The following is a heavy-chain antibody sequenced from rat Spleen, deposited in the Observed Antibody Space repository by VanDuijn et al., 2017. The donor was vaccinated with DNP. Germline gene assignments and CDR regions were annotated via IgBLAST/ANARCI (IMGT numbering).Heavy chain of an antibody. D-gene: IGHD1-2*01. CDR2: ISYEGSST. CDR1: GFTFSDYY. Sequence: EVKLVESGGGLVQPGRSLKLSCAASGFTFSDYYMAWVRQAPKKGLEWVASISYEGSSTYYGDSVKGRFTISRDNAKSTLYLQMNSLRSEDTATYYCARHYYYSSYPYWYFDFWGPGTMVTVSS. CDR3: ARHYYYSSYPYWYFDF. V-gene: IGHV5-22*01. J-gene: IGHJ1*01.